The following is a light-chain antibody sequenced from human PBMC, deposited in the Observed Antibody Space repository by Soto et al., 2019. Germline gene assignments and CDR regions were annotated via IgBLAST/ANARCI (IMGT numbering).Light chain of an antibody. CDR3: QVWDSSSDHPVV. J-gene: IGLJ2*01. CDR1: NIGSKS. Sequence: SYELTQPPSVSVAPGKTARITCGGNNIGSKSVHWYQQKPGQAPVLVIYYDTDRPSGIPERFSGSNSGNTATLTISRVEAGEEDDYYCQVWDSSSDHPVVCGGGTQLTVL. CDR2: YDT. V-gene: IGLV3-21*04.